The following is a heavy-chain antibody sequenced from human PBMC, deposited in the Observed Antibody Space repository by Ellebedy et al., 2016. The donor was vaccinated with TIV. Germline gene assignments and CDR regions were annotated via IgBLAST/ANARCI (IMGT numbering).Heavy chain of an antibody. CDR3: ATGFRSSWTLFDY. V-gene: IGHV3-64*01. D-gene: IGHD6-13*01. Sequence: GESLKISCVASGFTFSDYAMHWVRQAPGKGLEYVSGIASYVDPTYYATSLKGRFTISRDDSKNTLYLQMGSLTDEDMAIYYCATGFRSSWTLFDYWGQGTLVTVSS. CDR1: GFTFSDYA. CDR2: IASYVDPT. J-gene: IGHJ4*02.